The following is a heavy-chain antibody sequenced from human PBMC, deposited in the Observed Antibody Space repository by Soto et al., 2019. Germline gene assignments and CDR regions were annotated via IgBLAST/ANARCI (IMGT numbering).Heavy chain of an antibody. D-gene: IGHD2-21*02. CDR1: GGTFSSYA. CDR2: IIPIFGTA. J-gene: IGHJ4*02. V-gene: IGHV1-69*12. Sequence: QVQLVQSGAEVKKPGSSVKVSCKASGGTFSSYAISWVRQAPGQGLEWMGGIIPIFGTANYAQKFQGRVTSTADESTSTAYMELSSLRSEDTAVYYCARDSAYCGGDRYTTANYYFDYWGQGTLVTVSS. CDR3: ARDSAYCGGDRYTTANYYFDY.